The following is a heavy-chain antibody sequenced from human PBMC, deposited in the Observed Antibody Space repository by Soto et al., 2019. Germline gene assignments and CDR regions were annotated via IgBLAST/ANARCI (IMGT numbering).Heavy chain of an antibody. V-gene: IGHV4-59*08. D-gene: IGHD6-13*01. CDR2: IFYSGST. J-gene: IGHJ4*02. CDR3: ARLPPISAADTSLFDY. CDR1: GGSMRSYY. Sequence: SETLSLTRPVSGGSMRSYYWSCIRQSPGKGLECIGYIFYSGSTNYNPSLKSRVTISVDTSKNQFSLILRSVTAADTAVYYCARLPPISAADTSLFDYWGEGTLVTVSS.